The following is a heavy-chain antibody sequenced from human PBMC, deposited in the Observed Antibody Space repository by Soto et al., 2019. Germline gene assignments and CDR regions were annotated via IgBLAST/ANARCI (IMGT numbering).Heavy chain of an antibody. CDR2: IYYSGST. CDR1: GGSISSGGYY. J-gene: IGHJ6*02. Sequence: PSETLSLTCTVSGGSISSGGYYWSWIRQHPGKGLGWIGYIYYSGSTYYNPSLKSRVTISVDTSKNQFSLKLSSVTAADTAVYYCAARGGSGWYDYGMDVWGQGTTVTVSS. V-gene: IGHV4-31*03. D-gene: IGHD6-19*01. CDR3: AARGGSGWYDYGMDV.